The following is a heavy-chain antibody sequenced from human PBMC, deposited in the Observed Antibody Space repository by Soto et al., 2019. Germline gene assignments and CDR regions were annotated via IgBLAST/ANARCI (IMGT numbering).Heavy chain of an antibody. CDR1: GFTFSSYW. V-gene: IGHV3-74*01. D-gene: IGHD3-22*01. CDR3: ASIYYYDSSGPDY. CDR2: INSDGSST. J-gene: IGHJ4*02. Sequence: LSCAASGFTFSSYWMHWVRQAPGKGLVWVSRINSDGSSTSYADSVKGRFTISRDNAKNTLYLQMNSLRAEDTAVYYCASIYYYDSSGPDYWGQGTLVTVSS.